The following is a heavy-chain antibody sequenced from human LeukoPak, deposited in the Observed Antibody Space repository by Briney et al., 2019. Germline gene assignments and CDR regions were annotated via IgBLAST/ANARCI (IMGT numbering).Heavy chain of an antibody. Sequence: ASVKVSCKASGYTFTSYYMHWVRQAPGQGLEWMGIINPSGGSTSHAQKFQGKVTMTRDTSTSTVYMELSSLRSEDTAVYYCARTPRSYYYDSSDSGWFDPWGQGTLVTVSS. V-gene: IGHV1-46*01. J-gene: IGHJ5*02. D-gene: IGHD3-22*01. CDR2: INPSGGST. CDR3: ARTPRSYYYDSSDSGWFDP. CDR1: GYTFTSYY.